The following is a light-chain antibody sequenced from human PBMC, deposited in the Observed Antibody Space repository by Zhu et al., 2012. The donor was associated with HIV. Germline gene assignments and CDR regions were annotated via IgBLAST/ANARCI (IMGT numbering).Light chain of an antibody. J-gene: IGKJ4*01. Sequence: DIQLTQSPSFLSAPVGDRVTITCRASQGISTHLAWYQQKPGKAPKLLIYAASTSHSGVPSRFSGSGSGTEFTLTITSLQPEDFAIYYCQQLNTYPPLTFGGGTKVDIK. CDR1: QGISTH. V-gene: IGKV1-9*01. CDR2: AAS. CDR3: QQLNTYPPLT.